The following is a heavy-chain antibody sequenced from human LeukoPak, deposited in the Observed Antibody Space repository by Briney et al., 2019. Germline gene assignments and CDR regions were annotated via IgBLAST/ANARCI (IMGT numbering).Heavy chain of an antibody. V-gene: IGHV4-61*02. J-gene: IGHJ3*02. CDR1: GGSISSGSYY. CDR2: IYTSGST. D-gene: IGHD1-26*01. CDR3: ARGVASGRELLRGEAFDI. Sequence: PSETLSLTCTVSGGSISSGSYYWSWIRQPAGKGLEWIGRIYTSGSTNYNPSLKIRVTISVDTSKNQFSLKLSSVTAADTAVYYCARGVASGRELLRGEAFDIWGQGTMVTVSS.